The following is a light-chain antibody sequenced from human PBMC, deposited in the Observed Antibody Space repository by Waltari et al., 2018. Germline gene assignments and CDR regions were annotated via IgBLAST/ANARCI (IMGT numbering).Light chain of an antibody. V-gene: IGKV1-39*01. CDR1: QSISSY. CDR3: QQTYSTPRT. J-gene: IGKJ2*01. CDR2: AAS. Sequence: DSKMTQPLSSLAAYVGDRVTITCRASQSISSYLNWYQQKPGKAPKVLIYAASSLQSGVPSRFSGSGSGTDFTLTISSLQPEDFASYYCQQTYSTPRTFGQGTKLEIK.